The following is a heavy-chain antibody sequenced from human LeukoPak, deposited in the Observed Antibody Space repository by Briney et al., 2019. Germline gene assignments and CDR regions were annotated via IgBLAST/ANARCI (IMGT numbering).Heavy chain of an antibody. CDR1: GYTFIGYY. V-gene: IGHV1-8*02. J-gene: IGHJ4*02. CDR2: MNPNSGNT. D-gene: IGHD6-13*01. Sequence: ASVKVSCKASGYTFIGYYIHWVRQAPGQGLEWMGWMNPNSGNTGYAQKFQGRVTMTRNTSISTAYMELSSLRSEDTAVYYCARDGLGAAGADYWGQGTLVTVSS. CDR3: ARDGLGAAGADY.